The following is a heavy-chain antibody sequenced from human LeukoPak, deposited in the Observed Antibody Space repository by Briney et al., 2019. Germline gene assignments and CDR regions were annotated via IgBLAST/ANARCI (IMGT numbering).Heavy chain of an antibody. CDR3: ARGSYGDFRNDY. CDR1: GFTFSLFS. J-gene: IGHJ4*02. V-gene: IGHV3-21*01. CDR2: ITSTSGYI. Sequence: GGSLRLSCAASGFTFSLFSMNWVRQAPGKGLEWVSSITSTSGYIYYADSMKGRFTVSRDNAKNSLCLQMNSLKAEDTAVYYCARGSYGDFRNDYWGQGTLVTVSS. D-gene: IGHD4-17*01.